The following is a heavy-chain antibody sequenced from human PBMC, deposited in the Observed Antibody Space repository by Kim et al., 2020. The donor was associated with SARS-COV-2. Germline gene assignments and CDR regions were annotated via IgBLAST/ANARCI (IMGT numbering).Heavy chain of an antibody. CDR2: ISAYNGNT. CDR3: ARDSPYYDILTGYLFGAFDI. Sequence: ASVKVSCKASGYTFTSYGISWVRQAPGQGLEWMGWISAYNGNTNYAQKLQGRVTMTTDTSTSTAYMELRSLRSDDTAVYYCARDSPYYDILTGYLFGAFDIWGQGTMVTVSS. V-gene: IGHV1-18*04. D-gene: IGHD3-9*01. J-gene: IGHJ3*02. CDR1: GYTFTSYG.